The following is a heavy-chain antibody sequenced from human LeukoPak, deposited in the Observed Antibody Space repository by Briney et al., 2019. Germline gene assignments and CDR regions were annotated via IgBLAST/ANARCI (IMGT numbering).Heavy chain of an antibody. CDR2: IYHSGST. CDR3: ARGLGYCSGGSCYKIHWFDP. V-gene: IGHV4-38-2*01. J-gene: IGHJ5*02. D-gene: IGHD2-15*01. CDR1: GYSISSGYY. Sequence: PSETLSLTCAVSGYSISSGYYWGWIRQPPGKGLEWIGSIYHSGSTYYNPSLKSRVTISVDTSKNQFSLKLSSVTAADTAVYYCARGLGYCSGGSCYKIHWFDPWGQGTLVTVSS.